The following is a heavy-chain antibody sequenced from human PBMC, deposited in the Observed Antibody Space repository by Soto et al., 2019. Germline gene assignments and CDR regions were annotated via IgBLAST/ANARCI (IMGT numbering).Heavy chain of an antibody. CDR3: LRGNSGYGNFDY. V-gene: IGHV3-74*01. D-gene: IGHD5-12*01. CDR2: IKGDGSET. CDR1: GFTFSSYW. J-gene: IGHJ4*02. Sequence: GGSLRLSCAASGFTFSSYWMHWVRQAPGKGLVWVSRIKGDGSETNYADSVKGRFTISRDNAKNTLYLQLNSLRAEDTAVHYCLRGNSGYGNFDYWGQGTRVTVSS.